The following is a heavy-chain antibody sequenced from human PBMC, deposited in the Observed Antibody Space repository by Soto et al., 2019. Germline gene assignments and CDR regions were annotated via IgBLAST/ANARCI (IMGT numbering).Heavy chain of an antibody. CDR2: INHSGST. D-gene: IGHD4-4*01. CDR3: ARERGYDSNSYYYYYMDV. V-gene: IGHV4-34*01. CDR1: GGSFSGYY. J-gene: IGHJ6*03. Sequence: QVQLQQRGAGLLKPSETLSLTCAVYGGSFSGYYWSWIRQPPGKGLEWIGEINHSGSTNYNPSLKSRVTISVDTSKNQFSLKLSSVTAADTAVYYCARERGYDSNSYYYYYMDVWGKGTTVTVSS.